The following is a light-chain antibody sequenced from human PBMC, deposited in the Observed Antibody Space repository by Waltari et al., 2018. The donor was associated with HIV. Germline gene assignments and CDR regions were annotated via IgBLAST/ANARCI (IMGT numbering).Light chain of an antibody. J-gene: IGLJ1*01. CDR3: CSYAGSYTYV. CDR1: SSDVGGYNY. CDR2: DVS. V-gene: IGLV2-11*01. Sequence: QSALTQPRSVSGSPGQSVTISCTGTSSDVGGYNYVSWYQQHPGKAPKLVFYDVSKRPSGVPDRFSGSKSANTASLTISGLQAEDEADYYCCSYAGSYTYVFGTGTKVTVL.